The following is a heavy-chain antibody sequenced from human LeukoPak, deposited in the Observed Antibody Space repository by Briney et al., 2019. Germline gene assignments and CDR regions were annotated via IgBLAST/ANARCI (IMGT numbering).Heavy chain of an antibody. D-gene: IGHD6-6*01. CDR2: ISSGRTI. CDR3: ARLYSSSSGKAFDM. J-gene: IGHJ3*02. Sequence: GGSLRLSCAASGFTFSSYEMNWVRQAPGKGLEWVSYISSGRTIYYADSVKGRFTISRDKAKNSLYLQMNSLRAEDTAVYYCARLYSSSSGKAFDMWGQGTMVTVSS. CDR1: GFTFSSYE. V-gene: IGHV3-48*03.